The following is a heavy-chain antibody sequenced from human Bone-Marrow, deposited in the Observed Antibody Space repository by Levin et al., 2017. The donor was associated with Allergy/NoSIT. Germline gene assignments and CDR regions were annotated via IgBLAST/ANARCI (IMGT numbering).Heavy chain of an antibody. CDR2: INPNSGGP. J-gene: IGHJ4*02. Sequence: GASVKVSCKASGYTFTGYYLHWVRQAPGQGPEWMGCINPNSGGPHYAQKFQGRVTMTRDTSISTAYMELSRLRSDDTAVYYCARLTHYNESGWGQGTLVTVSS. CDR3: ARLTHYNESG. CDR1: GYTFTGYY. D-gene: IGHD3-10*01. V-gene: IGHV1-2*02.